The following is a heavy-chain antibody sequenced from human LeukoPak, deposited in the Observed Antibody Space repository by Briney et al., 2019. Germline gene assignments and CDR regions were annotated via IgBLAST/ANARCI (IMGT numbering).Heavy chain of an antibody. CDR1: GGPISNYY. CDR3: ARQGDDSGWSPYFFDY. J-gene: IGHJ4*02. D-gene: IGHD6-19*01. CDR2: IYYSGST. Sequence: PSETLSLTCNVSGGPISNYYWSWIRQPPGKGLEWIGYIYYSGSTSYNPSLQSRVTISLDTSKNQFSLTLSSVTAADTAVYYCARQGDDSGWSPYFFDYWGQGTLVTVSA. V-gene: IGHV4-59*08.